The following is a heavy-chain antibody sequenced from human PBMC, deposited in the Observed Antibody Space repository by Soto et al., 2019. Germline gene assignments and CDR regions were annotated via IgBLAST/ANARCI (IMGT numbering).Heavy chain of an antibody. CDR1: GGSISSGDYY. D-gene: IGHD3-3*01. CDR3: ARWWSGSRQGFDP. J-gene: IGHJ5*02. CDR2: IYYSGST. Sequence: QVQLQESGPGLVKPSQTLSLTCTVSGGSISSGDYYWSWIRQHPGKGLEWIGYIYYSGSTYYNPSLKSRVTISVATSKNLFSLKLSSVTAAATAVYYCARWWSGSRQGFDPWGQGTLVTVSS. V-gene: IGHV4-31*03.